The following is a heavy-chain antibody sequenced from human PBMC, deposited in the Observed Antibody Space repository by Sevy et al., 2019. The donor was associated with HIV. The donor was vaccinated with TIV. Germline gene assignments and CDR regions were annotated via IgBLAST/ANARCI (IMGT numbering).Heavy chain of an antibody. CDR2: IYYSGST. Sequence: SETLSLTCTVSGGSISSYYWSWIRQPPGKGLEWIGYIYYSGSTNYNPSLKSRVTISVDTSKNQFSLKLSSVTAADTAVYYCARTKAYYYDSSGYSTDAFDIWGQGTMVTVSS. J-gene: IGHJ3*02. D-gene: IGHD3-22*01. CDR3: ARTKAYYYDSSGYSTDAFDI. CDR1: GGSISSYY. V-gene: IGHV4-59*01.